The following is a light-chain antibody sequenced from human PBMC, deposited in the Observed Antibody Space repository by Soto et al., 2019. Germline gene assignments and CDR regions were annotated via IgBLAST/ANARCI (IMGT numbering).Light chain of an antibody. V-gene: IGLV1-40*01. CDR3: QSYDSTLSARYV. CDR2: GNI. Sequence: QSALTQPPSVSGAPGQRVTISCTGSSSNIGAGYDVHWYQQRPGTAPKLLIFGNINRPSGVPDRFSGSKSGTSASLAITGLQAEDEGDYYCQSYDSTLSARYVSGTGTKVTVL. J-gene: IGLJ1*01. CDR1: SSNIGAGYD.